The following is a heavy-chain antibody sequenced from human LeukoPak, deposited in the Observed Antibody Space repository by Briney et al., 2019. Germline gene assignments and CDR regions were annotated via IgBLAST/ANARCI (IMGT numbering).Heavy chain of an antibody. CDR2: TCYRSKWYN. V-gene: IGHV6-1*01. J-gene: IGHJ4*02. CDR1: GDSFSSNSAA. CDR3: AREGGRAAAAGPTYFDY. D-gene: IGHD6-13*01. Sequence: SQTLSLTCAISGDSFSSNSAAWDWVRQSPSRGLEWLGRTCYRSKWYNDYAVSVKSLITINPDTSKNQFSLQLYPVTPEDTAVYYCAREGGRAAAAGPTYFDYWGQGTLVTVSS.